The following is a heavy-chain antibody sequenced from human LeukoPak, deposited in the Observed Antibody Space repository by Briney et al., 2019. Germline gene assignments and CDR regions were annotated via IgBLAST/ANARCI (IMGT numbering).Heavy chain of an antibody. CDR3: ARVSSSGWIYYYGMDV. CDR2: INTNTGNP. Sequence: GASVKVSCKASGYTFTSYAMNWVRQAPGQGLEWMGWINTNTGNPTYAQGFTGRFVFSLDTSVSTAYLQISSLKAEDTAVYYCARVSSSGWIYYYGMDVWGQGTTVIVSS. J-gene: IGHJ6*02. V-gene: IGHV7-4-1*02. CDR1: GYTFTSYA. D-gene: IGHD6-19*01.